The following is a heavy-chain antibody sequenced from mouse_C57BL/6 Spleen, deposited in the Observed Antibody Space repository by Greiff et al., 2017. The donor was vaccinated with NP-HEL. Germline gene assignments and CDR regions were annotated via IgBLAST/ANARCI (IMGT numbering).Heavy chain of an antibody. V-gene: IGHV5-4*01. J-gene: IGHJ2*01. CDR3: AREYDNYFDY. CDR2: ISDGGSYT. CDR1: GFTFSSYA. Sequence: DVKLVESGGGLVKPGGSLQLSCAASGFTFSSYAMSWVRQTPEKRLEWVATISDGGSYTYYPDNVKGRFTISRDNAKNNLYLQMSHLKSEDTAMYYCAREYDNYFDYWGQGTTLTVSS. D-gene: IGHD2-12*01.